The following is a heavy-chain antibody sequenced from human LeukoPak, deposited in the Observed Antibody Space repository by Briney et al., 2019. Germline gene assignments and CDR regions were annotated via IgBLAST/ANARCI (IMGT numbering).Heavy chain of an antibody. D-gene: IGHD5-18*01. Sequence: GGTLRLSCAASGFSFSSDGMSWVRQAPGKGLEWVANIKKDGSEKYYVDSVKGRFTISRDNAKTSLYLHMNSLRAEDTAVYYCARHLSGVTGYTYGRGIDYWGQGTLVTVSS. CDR1: GFSFSSDG. J-gene: IGHJ4*02. CDR3: ARHLSGVTGYTYGRGIDY. CDR2: IKKDGSEK. V-gene: IGHV3-7*01.